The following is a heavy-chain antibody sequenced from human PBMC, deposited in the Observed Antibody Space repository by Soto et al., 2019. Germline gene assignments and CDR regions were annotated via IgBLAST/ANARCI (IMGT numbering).Heavy chain of an antibody. CDR2: IHYTGNK. CDR1: GASGSSRSHY. V-gene: IGHV4-39*01. J-gene: IGHJ4*02. Sequence: PSETLSLTCTVSGASGSSRSHYWAWIRQPPGKGVEWISSIHYTGNKHYSPSLKSRLTISIDTSRNQFSLTLNSVTAADTAVYYCARQGADPSTWSGGGFLDFWGQGILVTVS. CDR3: ARQGADPSTWSGGGFLDF. D-gene: IGHD6-13*01.